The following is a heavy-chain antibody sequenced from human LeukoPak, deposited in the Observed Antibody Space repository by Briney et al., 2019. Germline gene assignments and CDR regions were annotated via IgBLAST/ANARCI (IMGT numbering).Heavy chain of an antibody. V-gene: IGHV4-4*07. CDR3: ARENYDFWSGYHRINWFDP. CDR2: IYTSGST. D-gene: IGHD3-3*01. J-gene: IGHJ5*02. CDR1: GGSISSYY. Sequence: SETLSLTCTVSGGSISSYYWSWIRQPAGKGLEWIGRIYTSGSTNYNPSLKSRVTMSVDTSKNQFSLKLSSVTAADTAVYYCARENYDFWSGYHRINWFDPWAREPWSPSPQ.